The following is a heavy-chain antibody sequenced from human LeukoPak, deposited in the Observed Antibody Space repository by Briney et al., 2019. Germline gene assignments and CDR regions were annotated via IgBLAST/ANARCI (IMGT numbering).Heavy chain of an antibody. CDR1: GFTFSSYG. Sequence: GGSLRLSCAASGFTFSSYGMHWVRQAPGKGLEWVAVIWYDGSNKYYADSVKGRFTISRDNSKNTLYLQMNSLRAEDTAVYYCARDLSMIVVSYFDYWGQGTLVTVSS. D-gene: IGHD3-22*01. V-gene: IGHV3-33*01. CDR3: ARDLSMIVVSYFDY. J-gene: IGHJ4*02. CDR2: IWYDGSNK.